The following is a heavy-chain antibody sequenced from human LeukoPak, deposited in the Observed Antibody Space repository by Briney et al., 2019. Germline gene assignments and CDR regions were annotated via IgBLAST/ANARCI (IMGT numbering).Heavy chain of an antibody. D-gene: IGHD3-22*01. CDR3: AKDIGLYMIVVQFDY. CDR2: ISGSGGST. J-gene: IGHJ4*02. Sequence: PGGSLRLSCAASGFTFSSYAMSWVRQAPVKGLEWVSAISGSGGSTYYADSVKGRFTISRDNSKDTLYLQMNSLRAEDTAVYYCAKDIGLYMIVVQFDYWGQGTLVTVSS. CDR1: GFTFSSYA. V-gene: IGHV3-23*01.